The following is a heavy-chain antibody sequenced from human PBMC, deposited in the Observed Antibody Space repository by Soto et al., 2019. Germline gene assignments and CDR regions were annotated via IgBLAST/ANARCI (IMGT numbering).Heavy chain of an antibody. V-gene: IGHV4-59*01. J-gene: IGHJ5*02. CDR3: ARDRIRSSSTDWPEWFDP. D-gene: IGHD2-2*01. CDR2: IHYSGST. CDR1: GGSTSSYY. Sequence: SETLSLTCTVSGGSTSSYYWSWIRQPPGKGLEWIGYIHYSGSTNYNPSLKNRVTISLDTSKNQFSLKLNSVTAADTAVYYCARDRIRSSSTDWPEWFDPWGQGTLVTVSS.